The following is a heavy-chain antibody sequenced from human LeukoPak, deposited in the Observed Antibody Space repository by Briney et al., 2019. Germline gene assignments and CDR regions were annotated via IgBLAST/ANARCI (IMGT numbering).Heavy chain of an antibody. D-gene: IGHD1-26*01. V-gene: IGHV3-74*01. J-gene: IGHJ3*02. CDR3: ARGGSYHAFDI. CDR1: GFSFSSHW. Sequence: GGSPRLSCEASGFSFSSHWIYWVRQAPGKGLVCVSRINNDGSGTTYADSVKGRFTISRDNAKNTVYLQMNSLRVEDTAVYYCARGGSYHAFDIWGQGTTVTVSS. CDR2: INNDGSGT.